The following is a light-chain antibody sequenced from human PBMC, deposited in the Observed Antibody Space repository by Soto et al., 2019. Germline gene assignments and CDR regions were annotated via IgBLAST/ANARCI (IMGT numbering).Light chain of an antibody. CDR1: QSVLYSSNNKNY. CDR3: QQYSSTPLT. CDR2: WAS. Sequence: DIVMTQSPDSLAVSLGERATINCKSSQSVLYSSNNKNYLTWYQQKPGQPPKLLIYWASTRESGVPDRFSGSGSGTDFTLTISILQAEDVAVYYCQQYSSTPLTFGGGTKVEIK. V-gene: IGKV4-1*01. J-gene: IGKJ4*01.